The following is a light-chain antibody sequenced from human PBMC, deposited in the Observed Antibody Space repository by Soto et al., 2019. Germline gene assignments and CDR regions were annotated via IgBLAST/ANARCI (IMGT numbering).Light chain of an antibody. CDR3: QQYTNWPPLA. Sequence: EIVMTQSPATLSVSPGEGATLSCRASQSVHSDLAWYQQKPGQAPRLLIYGASTRATGVPARFSGSGSGTEFTLTISSLQSEDFAVYYCQQYTNWPPLAFGGGTKVEI. CDR2: GAS. CDR1: QSVHSD. J-gene: IGKJ4*01. V-gene: IGKV3-15*01.